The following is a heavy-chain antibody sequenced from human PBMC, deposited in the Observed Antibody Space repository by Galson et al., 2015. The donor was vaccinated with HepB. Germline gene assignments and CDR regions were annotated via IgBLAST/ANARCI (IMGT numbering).Heavy chain of an antibody. CDR1: GFRFGDEP. CDR2: IRSDTTTL. Sequence: SLRLSCAASGFRFGDEPMNWVRQAPGKGLEWISHIRSDTTTLAYADSVKGRFTISRDNAKNSLFLQMNSLRVEDTAVYYCVRDTAFAFDLCGPGTMVTVSS. J-gene: IGHJ3*01. CDR3: VRDTAFAFDL. V-gene: IGHV3-48*01.